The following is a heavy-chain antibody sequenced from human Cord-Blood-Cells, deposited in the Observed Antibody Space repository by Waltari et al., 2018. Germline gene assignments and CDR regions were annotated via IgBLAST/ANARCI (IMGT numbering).Heavy chain of an antibody. V-gene: IGHV4-39*01. J-gene: IGHJ5*02. CDR1: GGSISSSSYY. D-gene: IGHD3-3*01. CDR2: IYYSGST. Sequence: QLQLQESGPGLVKPSETLSLTCPVSGGSISSSSYYWGWIRQPPGKGLEWIGSIYYSGSTYYNPSLKSRVTISVDTSKNQFSLKLSSVTAADTAVYYCARSIGVVINWFDPWGQGTLVTVSS. CDR3: ARSIGVVINWFDP.